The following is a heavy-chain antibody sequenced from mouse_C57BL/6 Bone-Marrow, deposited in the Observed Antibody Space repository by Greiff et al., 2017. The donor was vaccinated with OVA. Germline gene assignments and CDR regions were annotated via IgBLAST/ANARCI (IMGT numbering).Heavy chain of an antibody. CDR3: ARWGTTVPRSYWYFDV. D-gene: IGHD1-1*01. Sequence: VQLKQSGAELARPGASVKLSCKASGYTFTSYGISWVKQRTGQGLEWIGEIYPRSGNTYYNEKFKGKATLTADKSSSTAYMELRSLTSEDSAVYFCARWGTTVPRSYWYFDVWGAGTTVTVSS. CDR2: IYPRSGNT. J-gene: IGHJ1*01. V-gene: IGHV1-81*01. CDR1: GYTFTSYG.